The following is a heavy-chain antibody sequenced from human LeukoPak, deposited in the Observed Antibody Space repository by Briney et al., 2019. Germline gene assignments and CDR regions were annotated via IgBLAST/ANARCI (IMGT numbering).Heavy chain of an antibody. J-gene: IGHJ4*02. Sequence: ASVKVSCKASGYTFTGYYMHWVRQAPGQGLEWMGRINPNSGGTNYAQKFQGRVTMTRDTSISTAYMELSRLRSDDTAVYYRARDLEQYDFWSGYYPDYWGQGTLVTVSS. V-gene: IGHV1-2*06. CDR2: INPNSGGT. CDR3: ARDLEQYDFWSGYYPDY. CDR1: GYTFTGYY. D-gene: IGHD3-3*01.